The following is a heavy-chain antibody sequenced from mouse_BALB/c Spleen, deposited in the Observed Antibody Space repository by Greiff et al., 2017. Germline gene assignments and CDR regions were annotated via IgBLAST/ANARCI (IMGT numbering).Heavy chain of an antibody. CDR3: ARGEDYYGPFAY. V-gene: IGHV1-54*01. D-gene: IGHD1-2*01. J-gene: IGHJ3*01. CDR2: INPGSGGT. Sequence: QVQLQQSGAELVRPGTSVNVSCKASGYAFTNYLIEWVKQRPGQGLEWIGVINPGSGGTNYNEKFKGKATLTADKSSSTAYMQLSSLTSDDSAVYFCARGEDYYGPFAYWGQGTLVTVSA. CDR1: GYAFTNYL.